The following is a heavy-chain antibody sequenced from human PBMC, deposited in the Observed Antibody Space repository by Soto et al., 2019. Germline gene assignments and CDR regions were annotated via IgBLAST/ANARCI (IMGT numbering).Heavy chain of an antibody. CDR3: AYGSGWYGDY. Sequence: SETLSLTCAVYGGSFSGYYWSWIRQPPGKGLEWIGEINHSGSTNYNPSLKSRVTISVDTSKNQFSLKLSSVTAADTAVYYCAYGSGWYGDYCGQLTLFPVCS. V-gene: IGHV4-34*01. CDR2: INHSGST. J-gene: IGHJ4*02. CDR1: GGSFSGYY. D-gene: IGHD6-19*01.